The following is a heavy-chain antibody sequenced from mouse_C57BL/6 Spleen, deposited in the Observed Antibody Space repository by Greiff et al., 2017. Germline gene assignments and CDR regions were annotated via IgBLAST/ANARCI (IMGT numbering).Heavy chain of an antibody. Sequence: MQLQQPGAELVKPGASVKLSCKASGYTFTSYWMHWVKQRPGRGLEWIGRIDPNSGGTKYNEKFKSKATLTVDKPSSTAYMQLSSLTSEDSAVYYCARREIYYYGSSYDYAMDYWGQGTSVTVAS. CDR2: IDPNSGGT. CDR1: GYTFTSYW. D-gene: IGHD1-1*01. V-gene: IGHV1-72*01. CDR3: ARREIYYYGSSYDYAMDY. J-gene: IGHJ4*01.